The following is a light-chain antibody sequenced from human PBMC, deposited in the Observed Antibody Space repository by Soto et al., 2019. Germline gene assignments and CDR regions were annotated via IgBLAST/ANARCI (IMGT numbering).Light chain of an antibody. CDR3: HPRGNGIP. V-gene: IGKV3-11*01. CDR2: DAS. Sequence: VVTQNPTTLSLSPGATATLSCGASQSVSSSLAWYQQKPGQAPRLLIYDASSRATGIPAGFSGSGSGTDFTLTISSLEPDDFGVYYCHPRGNGIPFGQG. J-gene: IGKJ5*01. CDR1: QSVSSS.